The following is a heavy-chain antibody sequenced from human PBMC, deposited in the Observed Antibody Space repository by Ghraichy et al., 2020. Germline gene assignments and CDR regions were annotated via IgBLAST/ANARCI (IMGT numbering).Heavy chain of an antibody. D-gene: IGHD3-22*01. CDR2: IRYDGSNK. V-gene: IGHV3-30*02. J-gene: IGHJ4*02. Sequence: GGSLRLSCAASGFTFSSYGMHWVRQAPGKGLEWVAFIRYDGSNKYYADSVKGRFTISRDNSKNTLYLQMNSLRAEDTAVYYCAKDGHYYDSSGPFPYWGQGTLVTVSS. CDR1: GFTFSSYG. CDR3: AKDGHYYDSSGPFPY.